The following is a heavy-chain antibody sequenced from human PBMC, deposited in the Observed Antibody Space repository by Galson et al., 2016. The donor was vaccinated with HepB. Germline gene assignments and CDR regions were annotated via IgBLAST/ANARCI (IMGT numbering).Heavy chain of an antibody. J-gene: IGHJ5*02. CDR1: GGPISDRAFY. CDR3: ARINSDARSCYYTGFVA. CDR2: IFYSGSA. Sequence: SETLSLTCTVSGGPISDRAFYWTWIRQPPGKGLDWIGMIFYSGSAFYSPSMKNRVTVSVDPSKHQFSLTVASMSAADSGVYYCARINSDARSCYYTGFVAWGQGLVVTVSS. V-gene: IGHV4-39*01. D-gene: IGHD2-21*01.